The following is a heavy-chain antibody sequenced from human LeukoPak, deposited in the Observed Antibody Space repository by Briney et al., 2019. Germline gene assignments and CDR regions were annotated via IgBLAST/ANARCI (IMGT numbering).Heavy chain of an antibody. J-gene: IGHJ4*02. V-gene: IGHV3-30*04. CDR2: ISYDGSNK. CDR1: GLTLRSYA. Sequence: PGGSLRLSCAASGLTLRSYAMHWVRQAPGKGLEWVAVISYDGSNKYYADSVKGRFTISRDNSKNTLYLQMNSLRAEDTAVYYCAREGVSGSAYLYYFDYWGQGTLVTVSS. CDR3: AREGVSGSAYLYYFDY. D-gene: IGHD1-26*01.